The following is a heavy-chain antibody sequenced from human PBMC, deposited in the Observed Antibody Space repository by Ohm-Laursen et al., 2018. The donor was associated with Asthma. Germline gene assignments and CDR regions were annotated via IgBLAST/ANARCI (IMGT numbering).Heavy chain of an antibody. V-gene: IGHV1-46*01. CDR3: ASAEYYYDSSGYLGY. D-gene: IGHD3-22*01. CDR2: INPSGGST. J-gene: IGHJ4*02. CDR1: GYTFTSYY. Sequence: GSSVKVSCKASGYTFTSYYMHWVRQAPGQGLEWMGIINPSGGSTSYAQKFQGRVTMTRDTSTSTVYMELSSLRSEDTAVYYCASAEYYYDSSGYLGYWGQGTLVTVSS.